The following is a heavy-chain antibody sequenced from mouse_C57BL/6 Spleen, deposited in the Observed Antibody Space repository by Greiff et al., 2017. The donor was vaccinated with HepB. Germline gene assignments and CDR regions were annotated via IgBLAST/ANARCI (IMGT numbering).Heavy chain of an antibody. CDR3: ARFYDGYLDY. CDR2: IYPRSGNT. V-gene: IGHV1-81*01. J-gene: IGHJ2*01. Sequence: QVQLKESGAELARPGASVKLSCKASGYTFTSYGISWVKQRTGQGLEWIGEIYPRSGNTYYNEKFKGKATLTADKSSSTAYMELRSLTSEDSAVYFCARFYDGYLDYWGQGTTLTVSS. D-gene: IGHD2-3*01. CDR1: GYTFTSYG.